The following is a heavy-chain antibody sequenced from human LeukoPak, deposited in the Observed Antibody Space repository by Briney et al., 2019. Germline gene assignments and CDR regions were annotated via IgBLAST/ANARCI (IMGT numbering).Heavy chain of an antibody. J-gene: IGHJ4*02. Sequence: GASVKVSCKASGGTFISYAISWVRQAPGQGREGMGGIIPIFGTANYAQKFQGRVTITADEYTSTDYMELSSLRSEDTAVYSCAREPAPEFGCFDSWGQGTLVTVS. CDR2: IIPIFGTA. D-gene: IGHD3-16*01. CDR3: AREPAPEFGCFDS. CDR1: GGTFISYA. V-gene: IGHV1-69*01.